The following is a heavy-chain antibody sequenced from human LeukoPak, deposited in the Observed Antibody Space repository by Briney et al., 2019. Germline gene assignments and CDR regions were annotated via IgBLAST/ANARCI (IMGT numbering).Heavy chain of an antibody. CDR3: AKGTDDYGDYVFI. Sequence: QPGGSLRLSCAASGLTFSSYGMHWVRQAPGKGLEWEAVISYDGSNKYYADSVKGRFTISRDNSKNTLYLQMNSLRAEDTAVYYCAKGTDDYGDYVFIWGQGTLVTVSS. D-gene: IGHD4-17*01. CDR1: GLTFSSYG. J-gene: IGHJ4*02. CDR2: ISYDGSNK. V-gene: IGHV3-30*18.